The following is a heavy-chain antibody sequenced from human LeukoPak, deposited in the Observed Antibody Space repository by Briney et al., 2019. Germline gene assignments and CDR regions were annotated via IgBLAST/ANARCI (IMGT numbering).Heavy chain of an antibody. CDR3: ARSFSSSVYYYGMDV. CDR1: GYSFTSFA. D-gene: IGHD6-6*01. V-gene: IGHV1-18*01. Sequence: ASVKVSCKASGYSFTSFAFSWVRQAPGQGLEWMGWISAYNDNTNSVQKFQGRVTITADESTSTAYMELSSLRSEDTAVYYCARSFSSSVYYYGMDVWGQGTTVTVSS. J-gene: IGHJ6*02. CDR2: ISAYNDNT.